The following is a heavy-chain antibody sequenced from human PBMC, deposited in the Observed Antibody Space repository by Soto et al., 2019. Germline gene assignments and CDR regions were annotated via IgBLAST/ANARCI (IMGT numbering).Heavy chain of an antibody. Sequence: ESGGGLAQPGRSLRLSCAVSGLSFSSYAMTWVRQSPGKGLEWVSSISRSGNSTYSADSVRGRFTISRDNSKNTLYLQMNSLRAEDTAVYYCAKDAKILDWLPTSYYFDFWGQGTLVTVPS. CDR2: ISRSGNST. J-gene: IGHJ4*02. D-gene: IGHD3-9*01. CDR3: AKDAKILDWLPTSYYFDF. V-gene: IGHV3-23*01. CDR1: GLSFSSYA.